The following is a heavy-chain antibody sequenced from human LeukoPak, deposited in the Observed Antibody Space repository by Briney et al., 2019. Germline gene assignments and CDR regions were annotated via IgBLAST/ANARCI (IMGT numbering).Heavy chain of an antibody. CDR1: GFTFSSAW. Sequence: GGSLRLSCAASGFTFSSAWMSWVRQAPGKGLEWVGRIQSKTDGGTTDYAAPVKGRFTTSRDDSKSTPYLQMNSLKTEDTAVYYCTTEEEGYWGQGTLVTVSS. CDR2: IQSKTDGGTT. CDR3: TTEEEGY. V-gene: IGHV3-15*01. J-gene: IGHJ4*02.